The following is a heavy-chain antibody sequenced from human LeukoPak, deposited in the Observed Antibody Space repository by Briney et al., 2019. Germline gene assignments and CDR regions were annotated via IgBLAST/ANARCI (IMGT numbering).Heavy chain of an antibody. Sequence: GRSLRPSCAASGFTFTSYSTDWVRQAPGKAREWVSSISISSNYIHYADSVKGRFTNSRDNAKNSLCLQMNGLRAEDTAVYYCARVVYGGSYFDYWGQGTLVTVS. CDR3: ARVVYGGSYFDY. V-gene: IGHV3-21*01. CDR1: GFTFTSYS. CDR2: ISISSNYI. D-gene: IGHD1-26*01. J-gene: IGHJ4*02.